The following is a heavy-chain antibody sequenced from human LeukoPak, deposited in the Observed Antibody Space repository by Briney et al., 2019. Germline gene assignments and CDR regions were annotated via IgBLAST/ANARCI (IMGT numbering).Heavy chain of an antibody. CDR3: AKDGTGGFAFDI. J-gene: IGHJ3*02. D-gene: IGHD3/OR15-3a*01. V-gene: IGHV3-9*01. Sequence: GRSLRLSCAASGFTFDDYAMHWVRQAPGKGLEWVSGISWNSGSIGYADSVKGRFTISRDNAKNSLYLQMNSLRAEDTALYYCAKDGTGGFAFDIWGQGTMVTVSS. CDR1: GFTFDDYA. CDR2: ISWNSGSI.